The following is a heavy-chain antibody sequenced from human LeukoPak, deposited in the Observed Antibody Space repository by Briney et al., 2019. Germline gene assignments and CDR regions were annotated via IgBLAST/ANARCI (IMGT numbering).Heavy chain of an antibody. V-gene: IGHV4-59*08. Sequence: PSETLSLTCTVSGGSISSYYWSWIRQPPGKGLEWIGYIYYSGSTNDNPSLKSRVTISVDTSKNQFSLKLSSVTAADTAAYYCARGPVAADGFDPWGQGTLVTVSS. CDR2: IYYSGST. CDR1: GGSISSYY. J-gene: IGHJ5*02. CDR3: ARGPVAADGFDP. D-gene: IGHD6-19*01.